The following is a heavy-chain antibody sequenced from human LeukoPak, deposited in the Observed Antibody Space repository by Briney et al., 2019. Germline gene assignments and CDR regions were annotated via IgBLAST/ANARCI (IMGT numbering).Heavy chain of an antibody. J-gene: IGHJ6*02. V-gene: IGHV4-59*01. CDR1: XGXXXXXX. CDR2: XXXSXST. CDR3: ARSGVVTAINSDYYYGMDV. D-gene: IGHD2-21*02. Sequence: SETLSLTCTVSXGXXXXXXXXXIXXXXXXXXXXXXXXXXSXSTNXNPSXKXRVTISVDTSKNQFSLKLSSVTAADTAVYYCARSGVVTAINSDYYYGMDVWGQGTTVTVSS.